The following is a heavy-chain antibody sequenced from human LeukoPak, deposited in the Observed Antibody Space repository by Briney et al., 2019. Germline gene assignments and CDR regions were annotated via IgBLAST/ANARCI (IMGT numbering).Heavy chain of an antibody. Sequence: PSETLSLTCTVSGGSISSYYWSWIRQPAGKGLEWIGCIYYSGSTNYNPSLKSRVTISIDTSKNQFSLKLSSVTAADTAVYYCAGSYGSGSYYGYWGQGTLVTFSS. V-gene: IGHV4-59*08. CDR3: AGSYGSGSYYGY. CDR1: GGSISSYY. CDR2: IYYSGST. J-gene: IGHJ4*02. D-gene: IGHD3-10*01.